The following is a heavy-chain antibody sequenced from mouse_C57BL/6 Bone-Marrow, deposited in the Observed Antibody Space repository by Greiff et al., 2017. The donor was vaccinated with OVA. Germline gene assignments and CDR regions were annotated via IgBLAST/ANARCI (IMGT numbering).Heavy chain of an antibody. CDR2: IHPNSGST. V-gene: IGHV1-64*01. CDR1: GYTFTSYW. J-gene: IGHJ1*03. Sequence: PEVQLQQPGASVKLSCKASGYTFTSYWMHWVKQRPGQGLEWIGMIHPNSGSTNYNEKFKSKATLTVDKSSSTAYMQLSSLTSEDSAVYYCARGRFDVWGTGTTVTVSS. CDR3: ARGRFDV.